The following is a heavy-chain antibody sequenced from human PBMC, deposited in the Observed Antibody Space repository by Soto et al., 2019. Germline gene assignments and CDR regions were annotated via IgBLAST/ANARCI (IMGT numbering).Heavy chain of an antibody. CDR1: GFTFSSYG. V-gene: IGHV3-33*01. CDR3: ARDRSIVVVPAAIGTHYYGMDV. Sequence: SLRLSCAACGFTFSSYGMHWVRQAPGKGREWVAVIWYDGSNKYYADSVKGRFTISRDNSKNTLYLQMKSLRAEDTAVYYCARDRSIVVVPAAIGTHYYGMDVSGQGTTLTFSS. D-gene: IGHD2-2*02. J-gene: IGHJ6*02. CDR2: IWYDGSNK.